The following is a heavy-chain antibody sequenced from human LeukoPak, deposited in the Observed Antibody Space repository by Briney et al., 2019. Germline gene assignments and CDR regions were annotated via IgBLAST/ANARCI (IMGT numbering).Heavy chain of an antibody. CDR3: AKVLGIAAAGTVDY. Sequence: GGSLRLSCAASGFIFSSYAMSWVRQAPGKGLEWVSAISGSGGSTYYADSVKGRFTISRDNSKNTLYLQMNSLRAEETAVYYCAKVLGIAAAGTVDYWGQGTLVTVSS. CDR1: GFIFSSYA. D-gene: IGHD6-13*01. CDR2: ISGSGGST. V-gene: IGHV3-23*01. J-gene: IGHJ4*02.